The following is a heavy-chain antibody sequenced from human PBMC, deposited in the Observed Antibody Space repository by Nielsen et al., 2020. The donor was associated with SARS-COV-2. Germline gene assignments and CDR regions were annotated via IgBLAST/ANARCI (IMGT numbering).Heavy chain of an antibody. CDR3: ASLSSWLPGGAFDI. J-gene: IGHJ3*02. V-gene: IGHV3-30-3*01. Sequence: GESLKISCAASGFTFSSYAMHWVRQAPGKGLEWVAVISYDGSNKYYADSVKGRFTISRDNSKNTLYLQMNSLRAEDTAVYYCASLSSWLPGGAFDIWGQGTMVTVSS. CDR1: GFTFSSYA. D-gene: IGHD6-13*01. CDR2: ISYDGSNK.